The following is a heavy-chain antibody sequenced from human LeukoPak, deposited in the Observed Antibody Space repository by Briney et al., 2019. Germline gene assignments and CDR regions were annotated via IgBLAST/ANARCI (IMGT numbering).Heavy chain of an antibody. CDR3: ARLDKGFAEPVVDY. CDR2: MNPGSGDT. Sequence: ASVKVSCKASGYTFTTHDLTWVRQATGQGLEWMGWMNPGSGDTAYAQKFQGRVTMTRDTSMSTAYMELNSLGSEDTAIYYCARLDKGFAEPVVDYWGQGTLVTVSS. J-gene: IGHJ4*02. D-gene: IGHD2-2*03. CDR1: GYTFTTHD. V-gene: IGHV1-8*01.